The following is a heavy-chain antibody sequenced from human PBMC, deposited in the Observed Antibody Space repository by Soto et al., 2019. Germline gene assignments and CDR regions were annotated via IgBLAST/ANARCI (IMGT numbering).Heavy chain of an antibody. Sequence: PGGSLRLSCVVSGFTFSGSAMHWVCQASGKGLEWVGRIRNKADNYATAYAASVKGRFTISRDDSKNTAYLQMNSLKNEDTAVYYCTRHDAAAHRGSYLFDYWGQGT. D-gene: IGHD1-26*01. CDR3: TRHDAAAHRGSYLFDY. CDR2: IRNKADNYAT. J-gene: IGHJ4*02. V-gene: IGHV3-73*01. CDR1: GFTFSGSA.